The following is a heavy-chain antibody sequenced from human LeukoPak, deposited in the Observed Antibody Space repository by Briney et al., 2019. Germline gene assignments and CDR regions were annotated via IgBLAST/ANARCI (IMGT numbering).Heavy chain of an antibody. Sequence: DPSDPLSLTCAVSGSSITSDYFWGWIRQPPGKGLEWIATIYYSCDTYFNPSLKSRVSISLDASKNQFSLKLTSLTAADTAIYYCARNVTAGFFDFWGQGILVTVST. CDR3: ARNVTAGFFDF. CDR2: IYYSCDT. D-gene: IGHD3-10*01. V-gene: IGHV4-38-2*01. J-gene: IGHJ4*02. CDR1: GSSITSDYF.